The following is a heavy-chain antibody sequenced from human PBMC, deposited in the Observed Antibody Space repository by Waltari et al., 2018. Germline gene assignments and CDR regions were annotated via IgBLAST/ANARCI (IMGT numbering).Heavy chain of an antibody. J-gene: IGHJ5*02. V-gene: IGHV4-38-2*01. D-gene: IGHD6-6*01. CDR1: GSPIISGYS. CDR3: ARHEEQLVFDP. CDR2: IYHSGST. Sequence: QVQLQESGPGLVKPSATLYLTCAVSGSPIISGYSCGWIRQPPGKGLEWIGRIYHSGSTYYNPSLKSRVTISVDTSKNQFSLKLSSVTAADTAVYYCARHEEQLVFDPWGQGTLVTVSS.